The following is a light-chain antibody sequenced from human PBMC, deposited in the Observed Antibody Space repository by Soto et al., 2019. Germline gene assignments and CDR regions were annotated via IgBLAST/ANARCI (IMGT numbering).Light chain of an antibody. Sequence: DIHMSDSPSSLSASVVDRVTITFQASQNINNYLNWYQQKPGRAPKLLIYDASNLEAGVPSRFRGSGSGTDFTFTISRLQPEDIATYYCQQYENLPTFGQGTRLEIK. CDR3: QQYENLPT. J-gene: IGKJ5*01. CDR1: QNINNY. V-gene: IGKV1-33*01. CDR2: DAS.